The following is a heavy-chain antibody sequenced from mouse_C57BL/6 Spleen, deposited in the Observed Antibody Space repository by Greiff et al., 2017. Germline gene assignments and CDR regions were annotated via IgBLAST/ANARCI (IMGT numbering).Heavy chain of an antibody. Sequence: EVMLVESGGGLVKPGGSLKLSCAASGFTFSDYGMHWVRQAPEKGLEWVAYISSGSSTIYYADTVKGRFTISRDNAKYTLFLQMTSLRSEDTAMYYCARNYEGAMDYWGQGTSVTVSS. CDR3: ARNYEGAMDY. V-gene: IGHV5-17*01. CDR2: ISSGSSTI. D-gene: IGHD2-4*01. J-gene: IGHJ4*01. CDR1: GFTFSDYG.